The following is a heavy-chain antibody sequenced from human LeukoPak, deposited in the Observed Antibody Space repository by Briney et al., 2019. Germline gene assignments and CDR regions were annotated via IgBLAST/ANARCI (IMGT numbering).Heavy chain of an antibody. J-gene: IGHJ4*02. Sequence: GGSLRLSCGASGFTFSSYSMNWVRQAPGKGPEWVSSISSSSYIYYADSVKGRFTVSRDNSKNTLYLQMDSLRAEDTAVYYCAKVGYSYGHADYWGQGTLVTVSS. CDR1: GFTFSSYS. D-gene: IGHD5-18*01. V-gene: IGHV3-21*04. CDR3: AKVGYSYGHADY. CDR2: ISSSSYI.